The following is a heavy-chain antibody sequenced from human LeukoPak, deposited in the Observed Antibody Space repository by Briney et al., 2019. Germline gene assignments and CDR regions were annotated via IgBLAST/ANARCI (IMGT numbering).Heavy chain of an antibody. Sequence: PGGSLRLSCAASGFTFSSYAMTWVRQAPGKGLEWVSAISGSGGSTYYADSVKGRFTISRDNSKNTLYLQMNSLRSDDTAVYYCARDQQWLGFDYWGQGTLVTVSS. V-gene: IGHV3-23*01. CDR3: ARDQQWLGFDY. CDR2: ISGSGGST. D-gene: IGHD6-19*01. J-gene: IGHJ4*02. CDR1: GFTFSSYA.